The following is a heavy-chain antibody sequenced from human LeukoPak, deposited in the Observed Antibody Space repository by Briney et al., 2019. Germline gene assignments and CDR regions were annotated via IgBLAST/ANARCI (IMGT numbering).Heavy chain of an antibody. V-gene: IGHV4-31*03. J-gene: IGHJ6*02. CDR3: ARVPAVDGNYYYYYGLDV. CDR2: IYYSGST. CDR1: GGSISSGGYY. Sequence: PSQTLSLTCTVSGGSISSGGYYWSWIRQHPGKGLEWIGYIYYSGSTYYNPSLKSRVTISVDTSKSQFSLKVNSLTAADTAVYYCARVPAVDGNYYYYYGLDVWGQGTTVTVSS. D-gene: IGHD2-2*01.